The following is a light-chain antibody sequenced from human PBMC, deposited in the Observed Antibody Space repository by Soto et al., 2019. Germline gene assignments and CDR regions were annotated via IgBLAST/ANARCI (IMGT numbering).Light chain of an antibody. Sequence: DIQMTQSPSTLSAFVGDRVTITCRASQSFNNWLAWYQQKPGKAPKLLIYDASSLENGVSSRFSGSGSGTKFTLTISSLQPDDFATYYCQQYNSYPYTFGQGTKLEIK. CDR3: QQYNSYPYT. V-gene: IGKV1-5*01. CDR2: DAS. CDR1: QSFNNW. J-gene: IGKJ2*01.